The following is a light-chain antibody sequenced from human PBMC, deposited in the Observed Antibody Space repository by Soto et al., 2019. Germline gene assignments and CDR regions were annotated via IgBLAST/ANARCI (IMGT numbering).Light chain of an antibody. Sequence: QSVLTQPPSVSAAPGQKVTISCSGSSSNIGNNFVSWYQQLPGTAPKLLIYDDDKRPSGIPDRFSGSKSGTSATLGITGLQTGDEADYYCPTRDGSLSAVVFGGGTKLTVL. CDR2: DDD. CDR3: PTRDGSLSAVV. V-gene: IGLV1-51*01. CDR1: SSNIGNNF. J-gene: IGLJ2*01.